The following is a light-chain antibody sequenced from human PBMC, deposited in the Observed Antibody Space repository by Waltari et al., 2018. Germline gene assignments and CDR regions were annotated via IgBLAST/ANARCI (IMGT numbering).Light chain of an antibody. CDR1: QGITTS. CDR2: GAS. J-gene: IGKJ1*01. CDR3: QQYYAPVPT. Sequence: DIQMTQSPSALSASRGDSVNLTCRATQGITTSLAWSQQKPGKAPKLLIHGASSLEGGVPSRFSGSGSGTEFTLTITSLQPEDFATYYCQQYYAPVPTFGQGTKV. V-gene: IGKV1-NL1*01.